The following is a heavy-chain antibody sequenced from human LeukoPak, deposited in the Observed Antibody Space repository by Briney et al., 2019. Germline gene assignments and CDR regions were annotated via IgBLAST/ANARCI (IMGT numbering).Heavy chain of an antibody. Sequence: GGSLRLSCAASGFTFGNFAINWFRQAPGKGLEWVSAISGSGVSTDFADSVKGRFTIFRDNSKNTLYLQMSSLRAEDTAVYYCARSSPRMPAVVITRGNCFDYWGQGTLVTVSS. CDR1: GFTFGNFA. CDR2: ISGSGVST. V-gene: IGHV3-23*01. D-gene: IGHD3-22*01. CDR3: ARSSPRMPAVVITRGNCFDY. J-gene: IGHJ4*02.